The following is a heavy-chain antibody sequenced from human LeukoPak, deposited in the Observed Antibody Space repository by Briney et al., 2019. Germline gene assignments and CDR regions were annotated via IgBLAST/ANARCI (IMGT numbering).Heavy chain of an antibody. CDR3: ARVLHDGSGYYYLSD. CDR2: ISSSSSTI. CDR1: GFTFSSYS. J-gene: IGHJ4*02. V-gene: IGHV3-48*02. Sequence: GGSLRLSCAASGFTFSSYSMNWVRQAPGKGLEWVSYISSSSSTIYYADSVEGRFTISRDNAKNSLYLQMNSLRDEDTAVYYCARVLHDGSGYYYLSDWGQGTLVTVSS. D-gene: IGHD3-22*01.